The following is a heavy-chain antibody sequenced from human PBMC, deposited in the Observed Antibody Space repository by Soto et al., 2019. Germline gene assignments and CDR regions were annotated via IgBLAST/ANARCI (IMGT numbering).Heavy chain of an antibody. CDR1: GGSISSYY. CDR3: ARQELYYDILTGYYYGMDV. D-gene: IGHD3-9*01. J-gene: IGHJ6*02. V-gene: IGHV4-59*08. Sequence: PSETLSLTCTVSGGSISSYYWSWIRQPPGKGLEWIGYIYYSGSTNYNPSLKSRVTISVDTSKNQFSLKLSSVTAADTAVYYCARQELYYDILTGYYYGMDVWGQGTTVTVSS. CDR2: IYYSGST.